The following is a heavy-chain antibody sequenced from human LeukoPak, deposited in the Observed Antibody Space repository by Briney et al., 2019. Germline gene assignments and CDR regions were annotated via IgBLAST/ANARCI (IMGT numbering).Heavy chain of an antibody. CDR2: IYTSGST. V-gene: IGHV4-61*02. CDR1: GGSISSGSYY. J-gene: IGHJ4*02. CDR3: ARDLPQDRPEAAAGSALFDY. Sequence: PSETLSLTCTVSGGSISSGSYYWSWIRQPAGKGLEWIGRIYTSGSTNYNPPLKSRVTISVDKSKNQFSLKLSSVTAADTAVYYCARDLPQDRPEAAAGSALFDYWGQGTLVTVSS. D-gene: IGHD6-13*01.